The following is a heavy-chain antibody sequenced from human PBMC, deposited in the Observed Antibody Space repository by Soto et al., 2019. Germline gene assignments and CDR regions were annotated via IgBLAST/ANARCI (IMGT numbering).Heavy chain of an antibody. D-gene: IGHD3-22*01. V-gene: IGHV1-69*06. CDR3: ERGVGGRSGSFGDADY. CDR1: GGTFSSYA. CDR2: IFPIFGTA. J-gene: IGHJ4*02. Sequence: QVQLVQSGAEVKKPGSSVKVSCKASGGTFSSYASSGVRQAPGQGREWMGGIFPIFGTANYAQKFQGRVTITANNYTSPAYKEMSSMSSEDTAVYYCERGVGGRSGSFGDADYWGQGTLVTVSS.